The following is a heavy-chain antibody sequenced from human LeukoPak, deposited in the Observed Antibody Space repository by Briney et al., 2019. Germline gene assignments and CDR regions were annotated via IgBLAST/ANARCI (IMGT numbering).Heavy chain of an antibody. J-gene: IGHJ4*02. CDR3: AKEIRDQQW. CDR1: GDSVSSNSAA. CDR2: TYYRSRWYT. V-gene: IGHV6-1*01. Sequence: SQTLSLTCVISGDSVSSNSAAWNWIRQSPSLGLEWLGRTYYRSRWYTEYATSVKSRITISPDTSKNQFSLQLTSVTPEDTAVYYCAKEIRDQQWWGQGSLVTVSS. D-gene: IGHD6-19*01.